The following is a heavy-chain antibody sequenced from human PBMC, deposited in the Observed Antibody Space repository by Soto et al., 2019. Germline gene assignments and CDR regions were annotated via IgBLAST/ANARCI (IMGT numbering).Heavy chain of an antibody. J-gene: IGHJ3*02. CDR3: AREARYYESSGYYTLRPDAFNI. D-gene: IGHD3-22*01. CDR2: LSSSSSYT. CDR1: GFTFSDYY. V-gene: IGHV3-11*06. Sequence: GGSMRLSCAASGFTFSDYYMSWLRQARGRGLEWVSYLSSSSSYTSYADSVKGRFTISRDNATNSLYLHMNSMRAEDTAVYSCAREARYYESSGYYTLRPDAFNIWGQGTMVTVSS.